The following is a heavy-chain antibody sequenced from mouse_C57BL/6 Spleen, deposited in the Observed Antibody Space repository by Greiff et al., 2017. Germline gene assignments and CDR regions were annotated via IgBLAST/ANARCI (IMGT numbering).Heavy chain of an antibody. CDR1: GFTFSSYG. Sequence: EVQRVESGGDLVKPGGSLKLSCAASGFTFSSYGMSWVRQTPDKRLEWVATISSGGSYTYYPDSVKGRFTISRDNAKNTLYLQMSSLKSEDTAMYYCARRGYSNRYFDVWGTGTTVTVSS. CDR3: ARRGYSNRYFDV. CDR2: ISSGGSYT. J-gene: IGHJ1*03. V-gene: IGHV5-6*01. D-gene: IGHD2-5*01.